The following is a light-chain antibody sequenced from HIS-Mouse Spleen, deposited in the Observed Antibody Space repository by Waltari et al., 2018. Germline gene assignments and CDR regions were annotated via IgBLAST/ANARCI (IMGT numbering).Light chain of an antibody. J-gene: IGLJ3*02. Sequence: QSALTQPASVSGSPGQSITISCTGTSSDVGSYNLVSWYQQHPGKAPKLMVYEGSKRPSGVSNRFSGSKPGNAASLPITGRQAEDEADYYCCSYAGSSTGVFGGGTKLTVL. V-gene: IGLV2-23*01. CDR3: CSYAGSSTGV. CDR1: SSDVGSYNL. CDR2: EGS.